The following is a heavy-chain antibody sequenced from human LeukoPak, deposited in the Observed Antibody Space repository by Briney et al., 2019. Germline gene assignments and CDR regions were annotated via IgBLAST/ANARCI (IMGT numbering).Heavy chain of an antibody. CDR2: IYSGGST. J-gene: IGHJ4*02. CDR1: GFTFSSYS. Sequence: GGSLRLSCAASGFTFSSYSMSWVRQAPGKGLKGVPVIYSGGSTYYPEPVKGRFTISRDSSKNTLYLQMNSLRAEDMAVYYCAKGAYDYIEMGYFDYWGQGTMVTVSS. D-gene: IGHD5-12*01. V-gene: IGHV3-53*01. CDR3: AKGAYDYIEMGYFDY.